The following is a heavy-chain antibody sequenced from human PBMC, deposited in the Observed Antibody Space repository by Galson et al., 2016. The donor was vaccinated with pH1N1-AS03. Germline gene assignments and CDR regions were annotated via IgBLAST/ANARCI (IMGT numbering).Heavy chain of an antibody. CDR2: ISSSSSTI. D-gene: IGHD4-17*01. CDR1: EFTFSTYW. Sequence: SLRLSCAASEFTFSTYWMTWVRQAPGKGLEWVSYISSSSSTIYYVDSVKGRFTISRDNAKSSLYLQMHSLRAEDTAVYYCARTHHGDYAYYGMDVWGQGTTVTVSS. J-gene: IGHJ6*02. CDR3: ARTHHGDYAYYGMDV. V-gene: IGHV3-48*01.